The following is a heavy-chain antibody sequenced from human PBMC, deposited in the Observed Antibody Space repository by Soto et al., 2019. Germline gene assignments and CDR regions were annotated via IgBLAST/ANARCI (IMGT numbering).Heavy chain of an antibody. CDR1: GGSISSYY. CDR3: AFSPGVRSSSFRRWFDL. Sequence: PSETLSLTCTVSGGSISSYYWSWIRQPPGKGLEWIGYIYYSGSTNYNPSLKSRVTISVDTSKNQFSLKLSSVTAADTAVYYCAFSPGVRSSSFRRWFDLWGQGTLVTVSS. D-gene: IGHD6-13*01. CDR2: IYYSGST. V-gene: IGHV4-59*01. J-gene: IGHJ5*02.